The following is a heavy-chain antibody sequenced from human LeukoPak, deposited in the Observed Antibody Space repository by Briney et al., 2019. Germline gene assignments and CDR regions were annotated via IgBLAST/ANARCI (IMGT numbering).Heavy chain of an antibody. J-gene: IGHJ4*02. Sequence: GASLQISCKGSGFIFTSYWIGWGRQLPGKGLEWMGIIHPADSDTRYSPSFQGQVTISADKSINTAYLQWSSLKASDTAMYYCAREFASGSYYYWGQGTLVTVSP. V-gene: IGHV5-51*01. D-gene: IGHD3-10*01. CDR1: GFIFTSYW. CDR2: IHPADSDT. CDR3: AREFASGSYYY.